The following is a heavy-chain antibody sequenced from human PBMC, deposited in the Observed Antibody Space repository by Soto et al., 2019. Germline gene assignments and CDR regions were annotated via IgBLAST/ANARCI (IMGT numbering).Heavy chain of an antibody. CDR1: GYSFSTYL. J-gene: IGHJ6*02. Sequence: PGEALKICCKGSGYSFSTYLLSGVRQMPGKGLGRMGRIDPSDSYTDYSPSFQGHVTISADKSITTAYLQWSSLKASDTAMYYCARRFDSLNLGLEEDYYYYGMHVWGQGTTVTVSS. CDR3: ARRFDSLNLGLEEDYYYYGMHV. CDR2: IDPSDSYT. V-gene: IGHV5-10-1*01. D-gene: IGHD3-16*01.